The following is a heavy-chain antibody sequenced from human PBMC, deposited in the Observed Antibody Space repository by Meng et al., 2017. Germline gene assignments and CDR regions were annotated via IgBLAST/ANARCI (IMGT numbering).Heavy chain of an antibody. Sequence: QVQLQESGPGLVKPSQTLSLTCTVSGGSINSDDYYWSWIRQHPGKGLEWIGFIYYSGSTYYNPSLKSRVSISVDTSKNQFSLKVTSVTAADTAVYYCARGDYGGLAYWGQGTLVTVSS. V-gene: IGHV4-31*03. CDR3: ARGDYGGLAY. D-gene: IGHD4-17*01. CDR1: GGSINSDDYY. CDR2: IYYSGST. J-gene: IGHJ4*02.